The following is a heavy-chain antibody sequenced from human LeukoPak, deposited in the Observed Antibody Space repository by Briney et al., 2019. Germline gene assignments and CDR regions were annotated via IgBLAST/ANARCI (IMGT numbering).Heavy chain of an antibody. CDR2: IYSGGST. Sequence: GSLRPSCAASGFTVSSNYMSWVRQAPGKGLEWVSVIYSGGSTYYADSVKGRFTISRDNSKNTLYLQMNSLRAEDAAVYYCARDPPPIAAAGTADYWGQGTLVTVSS. CDR3: ARDPPPIAAAGTADY. J-gene: IGHJ4*02. CDR1: GFTVSSNY. D-gene: IGHD6-13*01. V-gene: IGHV3-53*01.